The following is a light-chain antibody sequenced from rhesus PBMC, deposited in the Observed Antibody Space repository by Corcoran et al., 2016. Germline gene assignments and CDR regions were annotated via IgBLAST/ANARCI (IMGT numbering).Light chain of an antibody. V-gene: IGKV1-74*01. Sequence: DIQVTQSPSYLSASVGDRVTITCRARENVNNYLNWYQQKPGKAPKLLISKASTLLSGVPSRFSGSGSGTDYTFTIRSLQPEDVASYYCQQGYGTPFTFGPGTKLDIK. CDR1: ENVNNY. CDR2: KAS. CDR3: QQGYGTPFT. J-gene: IGKJ3*01.